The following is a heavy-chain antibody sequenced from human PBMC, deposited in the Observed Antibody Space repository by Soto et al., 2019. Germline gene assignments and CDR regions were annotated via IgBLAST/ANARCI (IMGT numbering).Heavy chain of an antibody. D-gene: IGHD1-26*01. J-gene: IGHJ5*02. Sequence: GGSLRLSCTASDFTFRDYYMSWIRQDPGKGLEWLSEISSTGSSICYADSVKGRFTVSRDNAKNSLYLQMHSLIGEHTAVYYCARATWELPQCWFDPWGPGTLVTVSS. CDR1: DFTFRDYY. V-gene: IGHV3-11*01. CDR2: ISSTGSSI. CDR3: ARATWELPQCWFDP.